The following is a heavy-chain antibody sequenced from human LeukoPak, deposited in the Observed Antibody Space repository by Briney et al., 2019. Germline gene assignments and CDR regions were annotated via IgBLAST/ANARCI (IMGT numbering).Heavy chain of an antibody. Sequence: ASVKVSCKASGYTFTGYYMHWVRQAPGQGLEWMGWINLNSGGTNYAQKFQGRVTMTRDTSISTAYMKLSRLRSDDTAVYYCARGGDFTDNWFDPWGQGTLVIVSS. J-gene: IGHJ5*02. V-gene: IGHV1-2*02. CDR2: INLNSGGT. D-gene: IGHD3-10*01. CDR1: GYTFTGYY. CDR3: ARGGDFTDNWFDP.